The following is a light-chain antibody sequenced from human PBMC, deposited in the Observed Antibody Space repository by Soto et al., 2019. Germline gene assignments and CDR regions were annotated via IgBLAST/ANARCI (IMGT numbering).Light chain of an antibody. J-gene: IGKJ1*01. CDR2: DXS. Sequence: DIQMTQSPSSLSASVGDRVTVTCRASQSIGRWLAWYXXTXXXXPXXXIXDXSTLKSGVHSRFSGSGSGTDFTLTISSLQPDDFAIYYCQQYNSYWTFGQGTKVDI. V-gene: IGKV1-5*01. CDR1: QSIGRW. CDR3: QQYNSYWT.